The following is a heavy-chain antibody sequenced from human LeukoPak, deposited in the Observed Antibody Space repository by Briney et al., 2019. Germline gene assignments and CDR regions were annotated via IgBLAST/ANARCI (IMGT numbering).Heavy chain of an antibody. Sequence: PSGTLSLTCAVSGGSISSNNWWSWARQPPGKGLEWIGEIYHSGSTNYNPSLQSRVTISVDTSKNQFSLKLNSVTAADTAVYFCARVSSGWSYYFDYWGQGTLVTVSS. CDR2: IYHSGST. V-gene: IGHV4-4*02. J-gene: IGHJ4*02. CDR1: GGSISSNNW. CDR3: ARVSSGWSYYFDY. D-gene: IGHD6-19*01.